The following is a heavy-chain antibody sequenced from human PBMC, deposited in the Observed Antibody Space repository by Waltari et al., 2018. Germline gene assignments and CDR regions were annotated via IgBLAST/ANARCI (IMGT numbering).Heavy chain of an antibody. CDR3: AHIKADCSSTSCPYYFDY. Sequence: QITLKESGPTLVKPTQTLTLTCTFSGFSLSPSGVGVGWIRQPPGKALEWLALIYWNDDKRYSPSLKSRLTITKDTSKNQVVLTMTNMDPVDTATYYCAHIKADCSSTSCPYYFDYWGQGTLVTVSS. J-gene: IGHJ4*02. CDR2: IYWNDDK. CDR1: GFSLSPSGVG. V-gene: IGHV2-5*01. D-gene: IGHD2-2*01.